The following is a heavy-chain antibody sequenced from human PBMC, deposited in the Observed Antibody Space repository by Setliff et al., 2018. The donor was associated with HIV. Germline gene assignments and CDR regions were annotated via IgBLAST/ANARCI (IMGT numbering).Heavy chain of an antibody. CDR1: GFTFNNAW. Sequence: PGGSLRLSCAASGFTFNNAWMTWIRQAPGKGLEWVSFISSSATYTTYADSVKGRFTISRDNAKKSMYLQMNSLRGEDTAVYYCARAMNHYGSGTFEYYYYMDVWGKGTTVTVSS. V-gene: IGHV3-11*03. J-gene: IGHJ6*03. CDR3: ARAMNHYGSGTFEYYYYMDV. D-gene: IGHD3-10*01. CDR2: ISSSATYT.